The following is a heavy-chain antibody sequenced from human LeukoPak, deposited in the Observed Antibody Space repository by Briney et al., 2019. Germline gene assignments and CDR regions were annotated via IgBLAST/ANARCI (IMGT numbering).Heavy chain of an antibody. D-gene: IGHD3-22*01. CDR1: GYTFTSYG. CDR3: AREGTTYDSSGYYYPLRYFDY. CDR2: ISAYNGNT. V-gene: IGHV1-18*01. J-gene: IGHJ4*02. Sequence: ASVTVSCKASGYTFTSYGISWVRQAPGQGREWMGWISAYNGNTNYAQKLQGRVTMTTDTSTITDSMELRSLRCDDTAVYYCAREGTTYDSSGYYYPLRYFDYWGQGTLVTVSS.